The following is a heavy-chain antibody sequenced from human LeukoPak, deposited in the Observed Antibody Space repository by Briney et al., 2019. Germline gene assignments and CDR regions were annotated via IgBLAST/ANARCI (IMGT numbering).Heavy chain of an antibody. V-gene: IGHV4-4*07. CDR2: IYTSGST. J-gene: IGHJ4*02. CDR3: ARHASSGWYWYFDY. CDR1: GGSISSYY. D-gene: IGHD6-19*01. Sequence: SETLSLTCTVSGGSISSYYWGWIRQPAGKGLEWIGRIYTSGSTNYNPSLKSRVTMSVDTSKNQFSLKLSSVTAADTAVYYCARHASSGWYWYFDYWGQGTLVTVSS.